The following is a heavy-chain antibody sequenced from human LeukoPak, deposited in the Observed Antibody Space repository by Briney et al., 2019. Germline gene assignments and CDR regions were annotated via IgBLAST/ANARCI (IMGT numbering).Heavy chain of an antibody. CDR2: INPNSGGT. J-gene: IGHJ4*02. Sequence: GASVKVSCKASGYTFTSYYMHWVRQAPGQGLEWMGWINPNSGGTNYAQKFQGRVTMTRDTSISTAYMELSRLRSDDTAVYYCARRDSSGWSHSDYWGQGTLVTVSS. CDR1: GYTFTSYY. CDR3: ARRDSSGWSHSDY. V-gene: IGHV1-2*02. D-gene: IGHD6-19*01.